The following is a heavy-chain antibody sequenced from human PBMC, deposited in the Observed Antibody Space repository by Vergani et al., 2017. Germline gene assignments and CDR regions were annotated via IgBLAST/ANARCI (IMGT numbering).Heavy chain of an antibody. CDR1: GFTFSDYY. CDR3: AKGSITGTTGDIDY. Sequence: QVQLVESGGGLVKPGGSLRLSCAASGFTFSDYYMSWIRQAPGKGLEWVSYISSSSSYTNYADSVKGRFTISRDNSKNTLYLQMNSLRAEDTAVYYCAKGSITGTTGDIDYWGQGTLVTVSS. J-gene: IGHJ4*02. D-gene: IGHD1-20*01. CDR2: ISSSSSYT. V-gene: IGHV3-11*05.